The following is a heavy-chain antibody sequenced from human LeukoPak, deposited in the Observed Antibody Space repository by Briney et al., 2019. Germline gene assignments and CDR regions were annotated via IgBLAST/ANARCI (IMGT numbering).Heavy chain of an antibody. Sequence: ASVKVSCTASGYTFTSYDINWVRQATGQGLEWMGWMHPNSGNTGYAQKFQGRVTMTRNTSISTAYMELSSLRSEDTAVYYCARGREQLGRYYYYYMDVWGKGTTVTVSS. V-gene: IGHV1-8*01. CDR2: MHPNSGNT. J-gene: IGHJ6*03. CDR3: ARGREQLGRYYYYYMDV. CDR1: GYTFTSYD. D-gene: IGHD6-6*01.